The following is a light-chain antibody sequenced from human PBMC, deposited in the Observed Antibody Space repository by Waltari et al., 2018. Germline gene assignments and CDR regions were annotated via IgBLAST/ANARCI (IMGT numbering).Light chain of an antibody. Sequence: DIVMTQSPDSLAVSLGERATINCKSSQSVLYSYNDKNYLAWYQQKPRQPPKLLIYWASTRESGFPDRFSGSWSGTDFTLTISSLQAEDVAVYYCQQYYSTPLTFGQGTKVEIK. CDR1: QSVLYSYNDKNY. V-gene: IGKV4-1*01. J-gene: IGKJ1*01. CDR3: QQYYSTPLT. CDR2: WAS.